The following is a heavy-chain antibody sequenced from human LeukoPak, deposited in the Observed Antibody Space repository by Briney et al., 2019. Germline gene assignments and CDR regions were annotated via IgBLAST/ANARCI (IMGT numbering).Heavy chain of an antibody. Sequence: PSETLSLTCTVSAGSISSTSYYWGWIRQPPGKGLEWIGNIYYSGTTYYNPSLKSRVTISGDTSKNQFSLNLKSVTAADTAVYYCARHDRGDRVFDYWGQGTLVTVSS. V-gene: IGHV4-39*01. CDR2: IYYSGTT. D-gene: IGHD3-16*01. CDR3: ARHDRGDRVFDY. J-gene: IGHJ4*02. CDR1: AGSISSTSYY.